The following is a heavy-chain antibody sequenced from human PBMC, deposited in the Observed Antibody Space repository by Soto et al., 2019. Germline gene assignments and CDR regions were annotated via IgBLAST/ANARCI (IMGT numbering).Heavy chain of an antibody. V-gene: IGHV3-30*18. J-gene: IGHJ6*02. D-gene: IGHD1-26*01. Sequence: GGSLRLSCAASGFTFSSYVMHWVRQAPGKGLEWVAVISYDGSNKYYADSVKSRFTISRDNSKNTLYLQMNSLRAEDTAVYYCAKDVVVGATTGLGDYYYYYGMDVWGQGTTVTVSS. CDR1: GFTFSSYV. CDR3: AKDVVVGATTGLGDYYYYYGMDV. CDR2: ISYDGSNK.